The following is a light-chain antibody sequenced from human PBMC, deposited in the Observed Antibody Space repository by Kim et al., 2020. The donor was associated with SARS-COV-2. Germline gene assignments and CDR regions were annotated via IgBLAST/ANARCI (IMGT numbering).Light chain of an antibody. J-gene: IGLJ3*02. Sequence: GPSITIQRPETSRDVVTYNLVHWYQQSPGKAPRLRIYEITTRPSGFSKRFSGSGSGNTASLTVSGLRGESGADTYGCSCAGSSTWVFVGGTQLTVL. CDR2: EIT. V-gene: IGLV2-23*02. CDR3: CSCAGSSTWV. CDR1: SRDVVTYNL.